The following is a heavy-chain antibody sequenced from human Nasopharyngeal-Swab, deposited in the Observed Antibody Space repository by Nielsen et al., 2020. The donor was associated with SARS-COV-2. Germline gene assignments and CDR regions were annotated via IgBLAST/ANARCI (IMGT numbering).Heavy chain of an antibody. Sequence: SETLSLTCTVSGGSISSGGYYWSWIRQHPGKGLEWIGYIYYSGSTYYNPSLKSRVTISVDPSKNQFSLKLSSVTAADTAVYYCARLRGAVPDYWGQGTLVTVSS. CDR1: GGSISSGGYY. V-gene: IGHV4-31*03. D-gene: IGHD3-16*01. CDR3: ARLRGAVPDY. J-gene: IGHJ4*02. CDR2: IYYSGST.